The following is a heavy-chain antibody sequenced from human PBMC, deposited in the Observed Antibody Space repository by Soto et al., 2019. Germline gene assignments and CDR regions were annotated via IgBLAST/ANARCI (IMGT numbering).Heavy chain of an antibody. CDR1: GFTFRTYT. J-gene: IGHJ6*02. D-gene: IGHD3-10*01. CDR2: IRGFSPYT. CDR3: ARDRGYEAHDYYFTAMDV. V-gene: IGHV3-21*01. Sequence: EVQLVESGGGLVKPGGSLRLSCISSGFTFRTYTMNWVRQAPGKGLEWVSGIRGFSPYTFYAESVRGRFTISRDNAKNSLFLHIDSLRAEDKAVYCARDRGYEAHDYYFTAMDVWGQGTTVTVSS.